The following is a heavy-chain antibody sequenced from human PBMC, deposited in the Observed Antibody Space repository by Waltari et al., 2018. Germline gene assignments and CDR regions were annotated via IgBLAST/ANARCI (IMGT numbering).Heavy chain of an antibody. D-gene: IGHD2-21*01. J-gene: IGHJ1*01. CDR1: GFTFSSYA. CDR2: ISGSGGST. V-gene: IGHV3-23*01. CDR3: ARDACGGDCYRYFQH. Sequence: EVQLLESGGGLVQPGGSLRLSCAASGFTFSSYAMSWVRQAPGKGLEWVSAISGSGGSTYYADSVKGRFTISRDNAKNSLYLQMNSLRAEDTAVYYCARDACGGDCYRYFQHWGQGTLVTVSS.